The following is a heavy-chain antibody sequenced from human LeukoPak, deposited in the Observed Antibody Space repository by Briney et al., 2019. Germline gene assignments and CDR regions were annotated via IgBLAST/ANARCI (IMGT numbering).Heavy chain of an antibody. D-gene: IGHD6-6*01. CDR2: IWYDGSNK. J-gene: IGHJ4*02. V-gene: IGHV3-33*01. CDR3: AREYSSSSCFDY. CDR1: GFTFSSYG. Sequence: GRSLRLSCAASGFTFSSYGMHWVRQAPGKGLEWVAVIWYDGSNKYYADSVKGRFTTSRDNSKNTLYLQMNSLRAEDTAVYYCAREYSSSSCFDYWGQGTLVTVSS.